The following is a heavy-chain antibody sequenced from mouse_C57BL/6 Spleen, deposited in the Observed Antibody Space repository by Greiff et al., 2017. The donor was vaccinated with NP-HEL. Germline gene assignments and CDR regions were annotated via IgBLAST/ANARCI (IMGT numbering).Heavy chain of an antibody. Sequence: QVQLQQPGAELVKPGASVKMSCKASGYTFTSYWITWVKQRPGQGLEWIGDIYPGSGSTNYNEKFKSKATLTVDTSSSTAYMQLSSLTSEDSAVYYCARDYGYDARGFAYWGQGTLVTVSA. CDR2: IYPGSGST. D-gene: IGHD2-2*01. CDR3: ARDYGYDARGFAY. CDR1: GYTFTSYW. J-gene: IGHJ3*01. V-gene: IGHV1-55*01.